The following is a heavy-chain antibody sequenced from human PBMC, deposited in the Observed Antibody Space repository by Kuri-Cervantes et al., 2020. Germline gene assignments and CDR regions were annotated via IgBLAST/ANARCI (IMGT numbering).Heavy chain of an antibody. CDR1: GYTFTGYY. J-gene: IGHJ6*02. Sequence: ASVKVSCKASGYTFTGYYMHWVRQATGQGLEWMGRMNPNSGNTGYAQKFQGRVTMTRNTSISTAYMELSSLRSEDTAVYYCARDAGYSYGIDYYYGMDVWGQGTTVTVSS. D-gene: IGHD5-18*01. V-gene: IGHV1-8*02. CDR2: MNPNSGNT. CDR3: ARDAGYSYGIDYYYGMDV.